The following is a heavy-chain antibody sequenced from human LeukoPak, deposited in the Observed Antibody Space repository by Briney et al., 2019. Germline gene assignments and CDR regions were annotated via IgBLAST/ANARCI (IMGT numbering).Heavy chain of an antibody. J-gene: IGHJ4*02. V-gene: IGHV3-21*01. Sequence: GGSLRLSCAASGFTFSSYSMIWVRHAPGKGLERVSYISISSSSMYYADSMKGRITISRDNAKNSLYLQMNSLRADDTAVYYCARERFHGSGAPEYDCWGQGTLVTVSS. CDR2: ISISSSSM. D-gene: IGHD3-10*01. CDR1: GFTFSSYS. CDR3: ARERFHGSGAPEYDC.